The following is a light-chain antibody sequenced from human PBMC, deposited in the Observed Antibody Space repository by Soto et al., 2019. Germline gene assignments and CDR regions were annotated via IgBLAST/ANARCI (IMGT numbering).Light chain of an antibody. V-gene: IGKV3D-15*01. CDR2: TAS. CDR1: QSIGKR. J-gene: IGKJ5*01. Sequence: VMTQSPATLPVSPGESATLSCRASQSIGKRLAWFQQKPGQAPRLLMYTASVRAPDIPARFVGSGSGTEFTLTISGLQSEDFAIYFCQQYDNWPPITFGQGTRLEIK. CDR3: QQYDNWPPIT.